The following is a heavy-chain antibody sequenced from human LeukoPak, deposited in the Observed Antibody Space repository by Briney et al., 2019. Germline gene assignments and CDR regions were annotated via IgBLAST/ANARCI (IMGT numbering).Heavy chain of an antibody. V-gene: IGHV3-66*01. CDR1: GFTVSRNY. CDR2: IYSSGRT. D-gene: IGHD6-13*01. Sequence: GGSLRLSCAASGFTVSRNYMSWVRQAPGKGLEWVSVIYSSGRTYYADSVKGRFTISRDNSKNTLYLQMNSLRAEETAVYYCARAGPSSSWHQFDYWGRGTLVTVSS. CDR3: ARAGPSSSWHQFDY. J-gene: IGHJ4*02.